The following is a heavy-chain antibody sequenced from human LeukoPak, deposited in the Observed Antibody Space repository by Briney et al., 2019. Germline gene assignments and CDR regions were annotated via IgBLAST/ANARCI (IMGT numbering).Heavy chain of an antibody. CDR3: ARDQRRYCSSTSCYSFDY. CDR2: ISYDGSNK. D-gene: IGHD2-2*01. V-gene: IGHV3-30*04. Sequence: GRSLRLSCAASGFTFSSYAMHWVRQAPGKGLEWVAVISYDGSNKYYADSVKGRFTISRDNSKNTLYPQMNSLRAEDTAVYYCARDQRRYCSSTSCYSFDYWGQGTLVTVSS. CDR1: GFTFSSYA. J-gene: IGHJ4*02.